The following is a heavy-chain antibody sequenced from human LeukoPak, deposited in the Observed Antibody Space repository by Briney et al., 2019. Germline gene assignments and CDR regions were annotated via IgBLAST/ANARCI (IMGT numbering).Heavy chain of an antibody. Sequence: GGSLRLSCAASGFTFSSYAMSWVRQAPGKGLEWVSAISGSGGSTYYADSVKGRFTISRDNSKNTLYLQMNSLRAEDTAVYYCARDGTIFGVVMLFDYWGQGTLVTVSS. V-gene: IGHV3-23*01. D-gene: IGHD3-3*01. CDR1: GFTFSSYA. J-gene: IGHJ4*02. CDR2: ISGSGGST. CDR3: ARDGTIFGVVMLFDY.